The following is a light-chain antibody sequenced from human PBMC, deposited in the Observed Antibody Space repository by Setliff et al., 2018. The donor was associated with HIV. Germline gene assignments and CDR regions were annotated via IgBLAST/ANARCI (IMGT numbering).Light chain of an antibody. CDR3: NSVAENIVG. J-gene: IGLJ2*01. CDR2: KDT. Sequence: SYDLTQPPSVSVAPGKTARITCGGNNIGSKSVHWYQQKPGQAPVLVIYKDTERPSRIPERFSGSSSGTTVTLTISGAQVDDEADYYCNSVAENIVGFGGGTK. V-gene: IGLV3-21*01. CDR1: NIGSKS.